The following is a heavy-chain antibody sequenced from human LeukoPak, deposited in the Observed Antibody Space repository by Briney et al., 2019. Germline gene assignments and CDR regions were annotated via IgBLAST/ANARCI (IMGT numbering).Heavy chain of an antibody. CDR2: IYSGGTT. CDR3: ARDGCSTTSCYAD. CDR1: GFTVSSNY. V-gene: IGHV3-53*01. Sequence: QPGGSLRLSCAASGFTVSSNYMSWVRQAPGKGLEWVSVIYSGGTTYYTDSVKGRFTISRDKFKNTLYLQMNSLRAEDTAVYYCARDGCSTTSCYADWGQGTLVTVSS. D-gene: IGHD2-2*01. J-gene: IGHJ4*02.